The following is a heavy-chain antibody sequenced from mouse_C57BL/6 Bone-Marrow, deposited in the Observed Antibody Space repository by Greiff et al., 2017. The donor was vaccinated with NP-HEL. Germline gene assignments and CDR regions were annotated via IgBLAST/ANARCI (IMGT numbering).Heavy chain of an antibody. D-gene: IGHD1-1*01. Sequence: VKLQESGAELARPGASVKLSCKASGYTFTSYGISWVKQRTGQGLEWIGEIYPRSGNTYYNEKFKGKATLTADKSSSTAYMELRSLTSEDSAVYFCARAYYGSSHWYFDVWGTGTTVTVSS. J-gene: IGHJ1*03. CDR2: IYPRSGNT. V-gene: IGHV1-81*01. CDR3: ARAYYGSSHWYFDV. CDR1: GYTFTSYG.